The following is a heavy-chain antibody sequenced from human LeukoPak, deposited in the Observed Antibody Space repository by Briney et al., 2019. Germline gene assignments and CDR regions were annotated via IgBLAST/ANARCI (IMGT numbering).Heavy chain of an antibody. D-gene: IGHD3-10*01. CDR3: AKELHGSGNYAFDY. Sequence: GWALRLSCVASGFTFSRYAMSWDRQAPGKELELVSTVSAYGGTTYYADSVKGRFTISRGNSKNTLYLQMNSLRHEDAAVYFCAKELHGSGNYAFDYWGQGTLVTVSS. V-gene: IGHV3-23*01. J-gene: IGHJ4*02. CDR2: VSAYGGTT. CDR1: GFTFSRYA.